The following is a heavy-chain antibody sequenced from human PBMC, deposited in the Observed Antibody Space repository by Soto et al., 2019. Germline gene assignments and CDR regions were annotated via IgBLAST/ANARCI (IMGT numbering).Heavy chain of an antibody. CDR3: ARGRSGSSYGFDY. CDR1: GGSIRSGGYS. CDR2: IYHSGRT. J-gene: IGHJ4*02. V-gene: IGHV4-30-2*01. D-gene: IGHD5-18*01. Sequence: QLQLQESGSGLVKPSQTLSLTCAVSGGSIRSGGYSWNWIRQPLGKGLEWIGYIYHSGRTYFNPSLKSQVTMSVDRSKNQFSLNLSSVTAADTAMYYCARGRSGSSYGFDYWGQGTLVTVSS.